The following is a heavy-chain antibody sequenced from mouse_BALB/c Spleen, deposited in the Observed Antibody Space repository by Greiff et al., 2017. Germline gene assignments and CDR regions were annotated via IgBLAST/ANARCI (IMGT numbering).Heavy chain of an antibody. CDR1: GYAFSSYW. CDR2: IYPGDGDT. CDR3: ARSAWFAY. J-gene: IGHJ3*01. Sequence: VQLQQSGAELVRPGSSVKISCKASGYAFSSYWMNWVKQRPGQGLEWIGQIYPGDGDTNYNGKFKGKATLTADKSSSTAYMQLSSLTSEDSAVYFCARSAWFAYWGQGTLVTVSA. V-gene: IGHV1-80*01.